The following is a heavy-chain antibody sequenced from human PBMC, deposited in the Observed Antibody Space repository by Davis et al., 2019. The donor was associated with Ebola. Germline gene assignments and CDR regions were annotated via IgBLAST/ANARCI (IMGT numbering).Heavy chain of an antibody. J-gene: IGHJ2*01. Sequence: GSLKISCEVSGFSVSGKYMSWVRQAPGKGPEWVAVFYTDERTYYADSVKGRFTVSRDNSENMLYLQMSTLRVEDTAVYYCARHVDGDFWYFDLWGRGTRVTVSS. CDR1: GFSVSGKY. V-gene: IGHV3-53*01. D-gene: IGHD4-17*01. CDR3: ARHVDGDFWYFDL. CDR2: FYTDERT.